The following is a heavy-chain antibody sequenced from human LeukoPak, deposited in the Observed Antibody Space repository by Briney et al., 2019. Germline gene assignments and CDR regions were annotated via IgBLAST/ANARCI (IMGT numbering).Heavy chain of an antibody. D-gene: IGHD1-26*01. CDR1: GFTVSSNY. V-gene: IGHV3-66*01. Sequence: GGSLRLSCAASGFTVSSNYMSWVRQAPGKGLEWVSVIYSGGSTYYADSVKGRFTISRDNSKNTLYLQMNSLRAEDTAVYYCARVVRVGATHYFDYWGQGTLVTVSP. CDR3: ARVVRVGATHYFDY. J-gene: IGHJ4*02. CDR2: IYSGGST.